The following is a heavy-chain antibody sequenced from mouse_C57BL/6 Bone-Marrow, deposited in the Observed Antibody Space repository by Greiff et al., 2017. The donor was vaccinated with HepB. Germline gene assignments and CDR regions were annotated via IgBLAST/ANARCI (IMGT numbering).Heavy chain of an antibody. Sequence: VHVKQSGAELVRPGASVKLSCTASGFNIKDDYMHWVKQRPEQGLEWIGWIDPENGDTEYASKFQGKATITADTSSNTAYLQLSSLTSEDTAVYYCTNYYGSSYGYWYFDVWGTGTTVTVSS. CDR1: GFNIKDDY. D-gene: IGHD1-1*01. J-gene: IGHJ1*03. V-gene: IGHV14-4*01. CDR2: IDPENGDT. CDR3: TNYYGSSYGYWYFDV.